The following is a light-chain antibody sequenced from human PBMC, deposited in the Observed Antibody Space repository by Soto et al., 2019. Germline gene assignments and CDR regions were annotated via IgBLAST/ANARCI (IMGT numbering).Light chain of an antibody. Sequence: EIVMTQSPATLSVSPGERVTLSCRASQSVSSNLAWYQQKPGQAPRLLIYGASTRATGIPARFSGSGSGTEFTLTISSLQSEDFAVDYCQHYNDWPPWTFGQGTKVEIK. CDR1: QSVSSN. V-gene: IGKV3-15*01. J-gene: IGKJ1*01. CDR3: QHYNDWPPWT. CDR2: GAS.